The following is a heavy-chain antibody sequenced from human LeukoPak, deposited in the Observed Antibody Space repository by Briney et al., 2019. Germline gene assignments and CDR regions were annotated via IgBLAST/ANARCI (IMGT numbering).Heavy chain of an antibody. CDR3: AKKDSSGWSFGY. CDR2: IYSGGST. J-gene: IGHJ4*02. CDR1: GFTVSSNY. D-gene: IGHD6-19*01. Sequence: GGSLRLSCAASGFTVSSNYMSWVRQAPGKGLEWVSVIYSGGSTYYADSVKGRFTISRDNSKNTLYLQMNSLRAEDTAVYYCAKKDSSGWSFGYWGQGTLVTVSS. V-gene: IGHV3-66*01.